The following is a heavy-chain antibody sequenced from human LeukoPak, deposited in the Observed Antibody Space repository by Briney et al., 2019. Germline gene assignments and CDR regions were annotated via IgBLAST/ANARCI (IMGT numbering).Heavy chain of an antibody. J-gene: IGHJ3*02. CDR2: IYNSGST. V-gene: IGHV4-59*01. CDR3: ARVLMVVAATDAFGI. Sequence: PSETLSLTCTVSGGSISTYSWNWIRQPPGKGLEWIGYIYNSGSTNYNPSLKSRVSMSVDTSKNQISLKLNSVTAADTAVYYCARVLMVVAATDAFGIWGQGTTVTVSS. CDR1: GGSISTYS. D-gene: IGHD2-15*01.